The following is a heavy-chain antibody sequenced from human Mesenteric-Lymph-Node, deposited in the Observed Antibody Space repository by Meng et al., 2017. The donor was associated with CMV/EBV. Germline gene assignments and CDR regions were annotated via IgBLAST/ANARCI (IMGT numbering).Heavy chain of an antibody. CDR2: ISYDGSNK. Sequence: GESLKISCAASGFTFSSYAMHWVRQAPGKGLEWVAVISYDGSNKYYADSVKGRFTISRDNSRNTLYLQMNSLRAEDTAVYYCARDKIFGVVKYRFDPWGQGTLVTVSS. J-gene: IGHJ5*02. D-gene: IGHD3-3*01. CDR3: ARDKIFGVVKYRFDP. V-gene: IGHV3-30*04. CDR1: GFTFSSYA.